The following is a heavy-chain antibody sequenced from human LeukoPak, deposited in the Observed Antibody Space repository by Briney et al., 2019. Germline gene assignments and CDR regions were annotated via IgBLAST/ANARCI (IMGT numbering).Heavy chain of an antibody. CDR3: ARGSWRLVRGAASSES. CDR2: ISYDGSNK. J-gene: IGHJ5*02. V-gene: IGHV3-30*03. D-gene: IGHD3-10*01. CDR1: GFTFSDYG. Sequence: PGVSLRLSCAASGFTFSDYGMHWVRQAPGKGLEWVALISYDGSNKYYADSVKGRFTISRDNSKNTLYLQMNSLRAEDTAVYYCARGSWRLVRGAASSESWGQGALVTVSS.